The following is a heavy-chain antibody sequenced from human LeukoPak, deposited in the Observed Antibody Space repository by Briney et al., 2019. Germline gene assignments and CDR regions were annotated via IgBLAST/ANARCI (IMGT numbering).Heavy chain of an antibody. CDR1: GYTFTSSN. CDR2: ISAYNGRT. CDR3: ARGGTYYPSIDY. D-gene: IGHD1-26*01. V-gene: IGHV1-18*01. J-gene: IGHJ4*02. Sequence: ASVKVSCKASGYTFTSSNINWVRQAPGQWLEWMGWISAYNGRTNYAQKFQGRVTMTTDSSTSTAYMDLTSLRSDDTAVYYCARGGTYYPSIDYWGQGTLVTVSS.